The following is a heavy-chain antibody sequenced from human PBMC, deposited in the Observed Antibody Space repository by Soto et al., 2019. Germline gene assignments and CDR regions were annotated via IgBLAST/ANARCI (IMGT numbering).Heavy chain of an antibody. CDR1: GDTFRRYI. J-gene: IGHJ6*02. Sequence: QVQLVQSGAEVKKPGSSVRVSCRSSGDTFRRYIVNWLRLAPGRSLEWMGRAIPVLTTTDYAQNFRGRVTISSYRSTNTVYLDLSILRSDDTAVYYCARRRYCGYDFYHKHYFGMDVLGQGSLVNVAS. V-gene: IGHV1-69*08. CDR2: AIPVLTTT. CDR3: ARRRYCGYDFYHKHYFGMDV. D-gene: IGHD2-21*02.